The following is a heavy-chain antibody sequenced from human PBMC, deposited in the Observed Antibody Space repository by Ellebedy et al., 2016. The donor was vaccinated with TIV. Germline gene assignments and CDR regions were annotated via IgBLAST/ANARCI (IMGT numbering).Heavy chain of an antibody. V-gene: IGHV3-48*02. D-gene: IGHD2-8*01. J-gene: IGHJ4*02. Sequence: GESLKISXAASGFTFSSFWMNWVRQAPGKGLEWVAYIPGSSSPIYYADSVKGRFSVSRDNARYSVFLQINSLRDEDTAVYYCTTSNGHLDHWGQGTLVTVSS. CDR3: TTSNGHLDH. CDR1: GFTFSSFW. CDR2: IPGSSSPI.